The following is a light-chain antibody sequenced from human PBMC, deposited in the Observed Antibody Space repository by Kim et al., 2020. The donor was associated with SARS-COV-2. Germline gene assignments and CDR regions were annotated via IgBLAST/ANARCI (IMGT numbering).Light chain of an antibody. J-gene: IGKJ1*01. CDR3: QQNDNNPRT. CDR1: QSISSW. CDR2: AAS. Sequence: DIQMTQSPSSLSASVGDRVTITCRASQSISSWLNWYQQKPGKAPKCLIYAASSLQSGVPSRFSGSGSGTDFTLTISSLQPEDFATYYCQQNDNNPRTFGQGTKVDIK. V-gene: IGKV1D-16*01.